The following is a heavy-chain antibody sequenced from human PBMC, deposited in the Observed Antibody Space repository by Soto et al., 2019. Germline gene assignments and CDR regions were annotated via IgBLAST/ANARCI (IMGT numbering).Heavy chain of an antibody. Sequence: QAQLVESGGGVVQPGRSLRLSCAASGLRFSNYGMHWVRQAPGKGLEWLAVIVADGTGLHYADSVRGRFTISRDNSKNTLYLQLNSLGADDTSIYFCARDDDLPGNGLDHWGQGTLVTVSS. J-gene: IGHJ4*02. CDR3: ARDDDLPGNGLDH. CDR1: GLRFSNYG. CDR2: IVADGTGL. V-gene: IGHV3-33*01.